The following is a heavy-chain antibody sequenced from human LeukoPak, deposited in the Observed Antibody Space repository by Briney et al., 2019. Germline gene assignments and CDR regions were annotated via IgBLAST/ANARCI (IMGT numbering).Heavy chain of an antibody. Sequence: TGGSLRLSCAASGFSFSSYWMSWVRQAPGKGLEWVANIKRDGSEKYYVDSVKGRFTISRDNSKNSLHLQMNSLRAEDTAVYYCTRPSRDGENWGQGTLVTVSS. CDR1: GFSFSSYW. V-gene: IGHV3-7*05. CDR3: TRPSRDGEN. CDR2: IKRDGSEK. J-gene: IGHJ4*02. D-gene: IGHD5-24*01.